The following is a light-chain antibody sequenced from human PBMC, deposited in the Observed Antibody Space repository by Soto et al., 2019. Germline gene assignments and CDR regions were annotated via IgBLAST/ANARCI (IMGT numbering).Light chain of an antibody. CDR3: QQRSNWPIT. Sequence: EIVLTQSPATLSLSPWERATLPCMASESIRTYLAWYQQKPGQAPRLLIYDASTRATGIPARFSGSGSGTDFTLTIGSLEPEDFAIYYCQQRSNWPITFGQGTRLEIK. CDR1: ESIRTY. V-gene: IGKV3-11*01. CDR2: DAS. J-gene: IGKJ5*01.